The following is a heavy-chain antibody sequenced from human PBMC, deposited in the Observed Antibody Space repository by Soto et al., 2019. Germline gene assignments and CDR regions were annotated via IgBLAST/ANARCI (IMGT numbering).Heavy chain of an antibody. CDR1: GDSVSSNSAA. CDR3: ARGVPDHYYDSSGYYVASFDP. V-gene: IGHV6-1*01. CDR2: TYYRSKWYN. D-gene: IGHD3-22*01. J-gene: IGHJ5*02. Sequence: SQTLSLTCAISGDSVSSNSAAWNWIRQSPSRGLEWLGRTYYRSKWYNDYAVSVKSRITINPDTSKNQFSLQLNSVTPEDTAVYYCARGVPDHYYDSSGYYVASFDPWGQGTLVTVSS.